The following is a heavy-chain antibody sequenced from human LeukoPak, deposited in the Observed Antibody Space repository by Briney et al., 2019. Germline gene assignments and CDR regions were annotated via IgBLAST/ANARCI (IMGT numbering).Heavy chain of an antibody. Sequence: GASVKVSCKASGYTFTSYYMHWVRQAPGQGLEWMGIINPSGGSTSYAQKFQGRVTMTRGTSTSTVYMELSSLRSEDTAVYYCARDLYDSSGYYLPLRYWGQGTLVTVSS. V-gene: IGHV1-46*01. CDR2: INPSGGST. D-gene: IGHD3-22*01. CDR1: GYTFTSYY. J-gene: IGHJ4*02. CDR3: ARDLYDSSGYYLPLRY.